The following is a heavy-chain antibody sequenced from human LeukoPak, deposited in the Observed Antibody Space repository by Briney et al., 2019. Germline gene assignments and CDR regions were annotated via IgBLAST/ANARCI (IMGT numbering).Heavy chain of an antibody. CDR3: ARLTTVTTRFDY. CDR1: GRSISSSRYS. V-gene: IGHV4-39*02. CDR2: IYYSGST. J-gene: IGHJ4*02. Sequence: SETLSLTCTVSGRSISSSRYSWGWIRQPPGKGLEWIGSIYYSGSTYANPSLKSRVTISGDTSKNHFSLNLSSLTAADTAVYYCARLTTVTTRFDYWGQGTLVIVSS. D-gene: IGHD4-17*01.